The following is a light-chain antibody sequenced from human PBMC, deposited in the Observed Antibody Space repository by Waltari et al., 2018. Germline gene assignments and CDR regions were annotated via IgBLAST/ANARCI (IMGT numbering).Light chain of an antibody. CDR2: GAS. V-gene: IGKV3-15*01. CDR3: QHYNIWPPGYT. CDR1: QSVGSN. Sequence: EMVMTQSPATLSVSPGERATLSCRASQSVGSNVAWSQQKPGQAPRLLIYGASTRATVIPARFSGSGSGTEFTLTISSLQSEDFAVYYCQHYNIWPPGYTFGQGTKLEIK. J-gene: IGKJ2*01.